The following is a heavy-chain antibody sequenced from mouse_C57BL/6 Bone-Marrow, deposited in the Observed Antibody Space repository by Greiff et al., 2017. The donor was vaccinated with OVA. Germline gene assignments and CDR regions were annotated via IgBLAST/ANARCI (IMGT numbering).Heavy chain of an antibody. CDR3: TRDNWVFDY. CDR2: ISRGGDYI. D-gene: IGHD4-1*01. Sequence: EVKLVESGEGLVKPGGSLKLSCAASGFTFSSYAMSWVRQTQEKRLEWVANISRGGDYIYYADTVKGRFTISRDNARNTLYLQMSSLKSEDTAMYYCTRDNWVFDYWGQGTTLTVSS. J-gene: IGHJ2*01. CDR1: GFTFSSYA. V-gene: IGHV5-9-1*02.